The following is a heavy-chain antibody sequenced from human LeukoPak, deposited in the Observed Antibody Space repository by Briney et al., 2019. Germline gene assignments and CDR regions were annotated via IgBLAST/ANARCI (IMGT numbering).Heavy chain of an antibody. CDR3: ARFRAATTRFDY. Sequence: GGSLRLSCAASGFTFRNYAMYWVRQAHGRGLEWAAVVSFDGNTTFYSDSVKGRFAISRDNSKNTLYLEMNSPRPEDTAVYYCARFRAATTRFDYWGQGTLVTVSS. D-gene: IGHD1/OR15-1a*01. J-gene: IGHJ4*02. V-gene: IGHV3-30*09. CDR1: GFTFRNYA. CDR2: VSFDGNTT.